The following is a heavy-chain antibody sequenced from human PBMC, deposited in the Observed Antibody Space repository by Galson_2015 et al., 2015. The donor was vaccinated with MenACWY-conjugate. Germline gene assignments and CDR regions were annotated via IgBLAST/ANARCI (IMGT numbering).Heavy chain of an antibody. V-gene: IGHV4-39*07. J-gene: IGHJ4*02. Sequence: ETLSLTCTVSGGSISSSSYYWGWIRQPPGKGLEWIGSIYYSGSTYYNPSLKSRVTISVDTSKNQFSLKLSSVTAADTAVYYCARAYTGTTFDYWGQGTLVTVSS. CDR1: GGSISSSSYY. CDR3: ARAYTGTTFDY. CDR2: IYYSGST. D-gene: IGHD1-1*01.